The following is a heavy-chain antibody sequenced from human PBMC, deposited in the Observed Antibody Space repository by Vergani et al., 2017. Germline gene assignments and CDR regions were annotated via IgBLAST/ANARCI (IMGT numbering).Heavy chain of an antibody. D-gene: IGHD2-2*01. CDR1: GYTFTSYA. J-gene: IGHJ4*02. V-gene: IGHV1-3*01. Sequence: QVQLVQSGAEVKKPGASVKVSCKASGYTFTSYAMHWVRQAPGQRLEWMGWINAGNGNTKYSQKFQGRVTITRDTSASTAYMELSSLRSEDTAVYYCARDLERVGSVVLPAAMPDYWGQGTLVTVSS. CDR2: INAGNGNT. CDR3: ARDLERVGSVVLPAAMPDY.